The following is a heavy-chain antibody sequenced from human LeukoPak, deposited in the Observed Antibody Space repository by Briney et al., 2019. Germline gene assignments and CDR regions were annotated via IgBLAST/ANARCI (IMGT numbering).Heavy chain of an antibody. V-gene: IGHV3-73*01. CDR1: GFTFSSYG. CDR2: IRMKVYNYAT. D-gene: IGHD1-1*01. Sequence: QTGGSLRLSCAASGFTFSSYGMHWVRQASGKGLEWVGRIRMKVYNYATAYAASVKGRFTISRDDSKNTAYLQMNSLRTEDTAVYYCTRSWEGDQRRLDYWGQGTLVTVSS. CDR3: TRSWEGDQRRLDY. J-gene: IGHJ4*02.